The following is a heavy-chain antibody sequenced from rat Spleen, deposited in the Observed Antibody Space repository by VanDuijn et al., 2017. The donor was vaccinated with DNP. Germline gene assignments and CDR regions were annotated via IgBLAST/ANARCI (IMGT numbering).Heavy chain of an antibody. CDR2: IIYDGSRT. Sequence: EVQLVESGGGLVQPGRSLKLSCTVSGFTFSDYNMAWVRQAPKKGLEWVATIIYDGSRTYYRDSVKGRFIISRDNAKTTLNLQMDSLRSEDTATYYCVTRGKYGGYDYWGQGVMVTVSS. D-gene: IGHD1-11*01. CDR1: GFTFSDYN. CDR3: VTRGKYGGYDY. J-gene: IGHJ2*01. V-gene: IGHV5S10*01.